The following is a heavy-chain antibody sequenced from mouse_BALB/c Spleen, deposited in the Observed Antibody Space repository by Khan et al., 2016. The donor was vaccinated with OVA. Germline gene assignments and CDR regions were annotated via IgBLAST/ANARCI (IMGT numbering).Heavy chain of an antibody. D-gene: IGHD1-1*01. J-gene: IGHJ2*01. CDR3: AKGGYYGNSLFDY. V-gene: IGHV1-84*02. CDR2: IYPGSGNT. Sequence: VQLQQSGPELVKPGASVKISCKASGFTFTDYYINWVKQKPGQGLEWIGWIYPGSGNTKYNEKFKGMATLTVDKSSSTAYMQLSSLTSEDTAVYFCAKGGYYGNSLFDYWGQGTTLTVSS. CDR1: GFTFTDYY.